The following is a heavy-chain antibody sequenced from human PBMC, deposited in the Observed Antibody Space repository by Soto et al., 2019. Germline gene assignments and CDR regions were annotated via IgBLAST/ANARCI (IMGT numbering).Heavy chain of an antibody. CDR3: ARDLEYYDSSGYRGSWFDP. CDR2: ISAYNGNT. Sequence: ASVKVSCKASGYTFSSYGICWVRQAPGQGLERMGWISAYNGNTNYAQNLQGRVTMTTDTSTSTAYMELRSLRSDDTAVYYCARDLEYYDSSGYRGSWFDPWGRG. D-gene: IGHD3-22*01. J-gene: IGHJ5*02. V-gene: IGHV1-18*01. CDR1: GYTFSSYG.